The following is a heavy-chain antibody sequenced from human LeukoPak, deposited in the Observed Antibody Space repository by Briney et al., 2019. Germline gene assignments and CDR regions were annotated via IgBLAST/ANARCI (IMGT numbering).Heavy chain of an antibody. CDR3: AREQNYYDSSGYYYY. Sequence: GGSLRLSCAASGFTFDDYGMSWVRQAPGKGLEWVSGINWNGGSTGYADSVKGRFTISRDNAKNSLYLQMNSLRAEDTALYYYAREQNYYDSSGYYYYWGQGTLVTVSS. J-gene: IGHJ4*02. D-gene: IGHD3-22*01. CDR1: GFTFDDYG. V-gene: IGHV3-20*04. CDR2: INWNGGST.